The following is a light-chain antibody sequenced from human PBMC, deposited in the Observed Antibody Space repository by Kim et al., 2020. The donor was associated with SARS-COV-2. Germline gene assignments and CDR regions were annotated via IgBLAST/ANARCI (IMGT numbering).Light chain of an antibody. CDR2: LNSDGSH. Sequence: QLVLTQSPSASASLGASVKLTCTLSSGHSSYAIAWHQQQPEKGPRYLMNLNSDGSHSKGDGLPDRFSGSSSGAERYLTISSLQSEDEADYYCQTWGTGIGVFGGGTKLTVL. CDR3: QTWGTGIGV. CDR1: SGHSSYA. V-gene: IGLV4-69*01. J-gene: IGLJ3*02.